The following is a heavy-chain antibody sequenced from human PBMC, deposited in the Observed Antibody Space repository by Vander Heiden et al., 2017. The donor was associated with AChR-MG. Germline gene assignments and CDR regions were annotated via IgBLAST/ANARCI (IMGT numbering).Heavy chain of an antibody. CDR1: GYTFTSYS. V-gene: IGHV1-46*01. CDR3: ARRGVVVAATRYYYYGMDV. J-gene: IGHJ6*02. CDR2: INPSGGST. D-gene: IGHD2-15*01. Sequence: QVQLVQSGAEVKKPGASVKVSCKASGYTFTSYSMHWVRQAPGQGLEWMGIINPSGGSTSYAQKFQGRVTMTRDTSTSTVYMELSSLRSEDTAVYYCARRGVVVAATRYYYYGMDVWGQGTTVTVSS.